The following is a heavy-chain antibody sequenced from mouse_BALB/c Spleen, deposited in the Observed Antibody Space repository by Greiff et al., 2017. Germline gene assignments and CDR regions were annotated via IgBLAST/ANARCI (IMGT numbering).Heavy chain of an antibody. Sequence: DVKLVESGGGLVKPGGSLKLSCAASGFTFSSYAMSWVRQTPEKRLEWVASISSGGSTYYPDSVKGRFTISRDNARNILYLQMSSLRSEDTAMYYCARGGYGSSDAMDYWGQGTSVTVSS. D-gene: IGHD1-1*01. CDR3: ARGGYGSSDAMDY. CDR1: GFTFSSYA. CDR2: ISSGGST. V-gene: IGHV5-6-5*01. J-gene: IGHJ4*01.